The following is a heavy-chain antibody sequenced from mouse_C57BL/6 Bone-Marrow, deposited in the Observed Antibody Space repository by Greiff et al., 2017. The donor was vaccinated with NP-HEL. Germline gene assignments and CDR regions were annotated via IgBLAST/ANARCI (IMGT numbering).Heavy chain of an antibody. CDR2: IRSKSNNYAT. V-gene: IGHV10-1*01. J-gene: IGHJ2*01. CDR3: VRQGYDGYYLDY. CDR1: GFSFNTYA. D-gene: IGHD2-3*01. Sequence: EVQRVESGGGLVQPKGSLKLSCAASGFSFNTYAMNWVRQAPGKGLEWVARIRSKSNNYATYYDDSLKDRFTISRDDSESMLYLQMNNLKTEDTAMYYGVRQGYDGYYLDYWGQGTTLTVSS.